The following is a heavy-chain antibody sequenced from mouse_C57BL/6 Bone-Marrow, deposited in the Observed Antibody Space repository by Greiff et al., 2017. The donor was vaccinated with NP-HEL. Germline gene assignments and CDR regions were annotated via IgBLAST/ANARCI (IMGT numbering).Heavy chain of an antibody. V-gene: IGHV1-5*01. D-gene: IGHD1-1*01. J-gene: IGHJ2*01. CDR3: RGGSSYVLDY. CDR2: IYPGNSDT. CDR1: GYTFTSYW. Sequence: VQLQQSGTVLARPGASVKMSCKTSGYTFTSYWMHWVKQRPGQGLEWIGAIYPGNSDTSYNQKFKGKAKLTAVTSASTAYMELSSLTNEDSAVYYCRGGSSYVLDYWGKGTTLTVSS.